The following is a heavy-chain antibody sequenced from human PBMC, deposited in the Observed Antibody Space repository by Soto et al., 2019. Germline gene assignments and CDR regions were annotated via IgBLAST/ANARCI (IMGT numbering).Heavy chain of an antibody. Sequence: GASVKVSSKASGYTFTGSYSNWWPQSPGQGLEWMEWIIPDSGATNYTQNFQGRMTRTSETSHNSACMALSRLRSDDTAVYVCARGDRISIFEVINWLDPWGQGTLVTVSS. D-gene: IGHD3-3*01. J-gene: IGHJ5*02. V-gene: IGHV1-2*02. CDR2: IIPDSGAT. CDR1: GYTFTGSY. CDR3: ARGDRISIFEVINWLDP.